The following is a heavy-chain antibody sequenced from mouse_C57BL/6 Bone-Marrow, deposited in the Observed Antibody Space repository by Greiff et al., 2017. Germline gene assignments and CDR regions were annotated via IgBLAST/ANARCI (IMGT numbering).Heavy chain of an antibody. CDR1: GFSLTSYG. J-gene: IGHJ2*01. CDR3: DY. CDR2: IWSGGST. V-gene: IGHV2-2*01. Sequence: VKLVESGPGLVQPSQSLSITCTVSGFSLTSYGIPWVRQSPGRGLEWLGVIWSGGSTDYNAAFISRLSISKDNSKSHVFCKMNSLQADGTAGRHFDYWGQGTTLTVSS.